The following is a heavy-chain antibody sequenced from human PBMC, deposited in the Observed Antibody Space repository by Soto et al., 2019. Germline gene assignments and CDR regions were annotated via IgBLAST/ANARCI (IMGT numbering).Heavy chain of an antibody. CDR3: ARIFWSGYYAIDY. CDR2: IYYSGST. J-gene: IGHJ4*02. V-gene: IGHV4-31*03. Sequence: QVQLQESGPGLVKPSQTLSLTCTVSGGSISSGGYYWSWIRQHPGKGLEWIGYIYYSGSTYYNPSLKSRVTISVDPSKNQFSLKLSSVTAADTAVYYCARIFWSGYYAIDYWGQGTLVTVSS. D-gene: IGHD3-3*01. CDR1: GGSISSGGYY.